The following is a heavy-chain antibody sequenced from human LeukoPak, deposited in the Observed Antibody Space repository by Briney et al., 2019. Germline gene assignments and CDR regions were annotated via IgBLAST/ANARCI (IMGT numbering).Heavy chain of an antibody. CDR2: IYYSGST. Sequence: SETLPLTCTVSGGSVSSGSYYWSWIRQPPGKGLEWIGYIYYSGSTNYNPSLKSRVTISVDTSKNQFSLKLSSVTAADTAVYYCARGSYYDYWGQGTLVTVSS. D-gene: IGHD1-26*01. CDR3: ARGSYYDY. J-gene: IGHJ4*02. CDR1: GGSVSSGSYY. V-gene: IGHV4-61*01.